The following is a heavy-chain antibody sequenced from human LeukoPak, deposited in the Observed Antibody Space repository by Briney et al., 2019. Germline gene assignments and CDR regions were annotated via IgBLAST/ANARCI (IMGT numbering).Heavy chain of an antibody. J-gene: IGHJ4*02. CDR2: IKQDGSGQ. D-gene: IGHD6-19*01. V-gene: IGHV3-7*01. Sequence: QPGGSLRLSCVASGFTFSRYWMSWVRQAPGKGLEWAAKIKQDGSGQYYLDSVKGRFTISRDNAKNSLYLQMNSLRAEDTAVYFCTTGYSSGWYNEGNYRGQGTLVTVSS. CDR1: GFTFSRYW. CDR3: TTGYSSGWYNEGNY.